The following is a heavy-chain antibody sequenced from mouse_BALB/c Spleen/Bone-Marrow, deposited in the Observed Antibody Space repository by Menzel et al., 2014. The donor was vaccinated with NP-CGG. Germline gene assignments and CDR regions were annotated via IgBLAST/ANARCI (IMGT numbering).Heavy chain of an antibody. V-gene: IGHV1-80*01. Sequence: QVQLQQSGAELVRPGSSVKISCKASGYAFSAYWMNWVKQRPGQGLEWIGQIYPGDGDTNYNGKFKGKATLTADKSSISAYMRLSSLTSKDSSVYFCTRSTAPFDYWGQGTALTVSS. J-gene: IGHJ2*01. CDR2: IYPGDGDT. D-gene: IGHD1-2*01. CDR1: GYAFSAYW. CDR3: TRSTAPFDY.